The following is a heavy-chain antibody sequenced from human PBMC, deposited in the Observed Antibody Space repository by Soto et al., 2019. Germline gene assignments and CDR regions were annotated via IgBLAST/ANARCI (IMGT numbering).Heavy chain of an antibody. D-gene: IGHD6-25*01. CDR3: AESTRPSTPGYYYYYTMDV. CDR2: ISGSGGST. Sequence: GGSLRLSCAASGFTFSTYAMSWVRQAPGKGLEWVSVISGSGGSTYYADSVKGRFTISRDNSKNTLYLQMNSLRAEDTAVYYCAESTRPSTPGYYYYYTMDVWGQGTTVTVSS. J-gene: IGHJ6*02. CDR1: GFTFSTYA. V-gene: IGHV3-23*01.